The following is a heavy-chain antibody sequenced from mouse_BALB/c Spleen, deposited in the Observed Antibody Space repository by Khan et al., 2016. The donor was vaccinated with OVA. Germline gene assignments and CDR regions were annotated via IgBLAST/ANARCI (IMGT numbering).Heavy chain of an antibody. D-gene: IGHD1-1*01. Sequence: VKLQESGAELAKPGASVKMSCKASGYTFTSYWMHWVKQRPGQGLEWIGYINPSTGYSEFNQKFKDKATLTADKSSSTAYMQLSSLTSDDSAVDDVANHGSTSAWFAYWGQGTLVTVTA. V-gene: IGHV1-7*01. CDR3: ANHGSTSAWFAY. J-gene: IGHJ3*01. CDR1: GYTFTSYW. CDR2: INPSTGYS.